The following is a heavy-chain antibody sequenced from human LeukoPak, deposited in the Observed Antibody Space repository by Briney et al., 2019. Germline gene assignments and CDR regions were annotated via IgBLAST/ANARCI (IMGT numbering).Heavy chain of an antibody. CDR1: GGSISSYY. V-gene: IGHV4-59*01. D-gene: IGHD6-13*01. CDR2: IYYSGST. Sequence: PSETLSLTCTVSGGSISSYYWSWIRQPPGKGLEWIGYIYYSGSTNYNPSLKSRVTISVDTSKNQFSLKLSSVTAADTAVYYCAAETQAAGIGHFQHWGQGTLVTVSS. CDR3: AAETQAAGIGHFQH. J-gene: IGHJ1*01.